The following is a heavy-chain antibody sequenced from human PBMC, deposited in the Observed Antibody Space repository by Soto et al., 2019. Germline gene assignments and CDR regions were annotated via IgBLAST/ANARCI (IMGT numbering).Heavy chain of an antibody. CDR1: GFAFSTYW. V-gene: IGHV3-74*01. CDR2: IKFDGSST. Sequence: EVQLVESGGGLVQPGGSLRLSCAASGFAFSTYWMHWVRQAPGKGLLWVARIKFDGSSTYSADSVKGRFTISRDDAKXXXXXXXXXXXXXXXXXXXXXXXXXNIYAMDVWGQGTTVTVSS. CDR3: XXXXXNIYAMDV. J-gene: IGHJ6*02.